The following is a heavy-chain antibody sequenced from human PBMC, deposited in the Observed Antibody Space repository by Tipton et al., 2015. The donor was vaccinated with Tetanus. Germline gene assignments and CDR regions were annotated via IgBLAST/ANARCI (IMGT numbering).Heavy chain of an antibody. V-gene: IGHV5-10-1*01. Sequence: QLVKSGAEVKKHGEYLRISCKGSGYSFTSYWISWVRQMPGKRLEWMGRIDPSDSYTNYSPSFQGHVTISADKSISTAYLQWSSLKASDTAMYYCARTTVTTVWYFDLWGRGSLVTVSS. CDR3: ARTTVTTVWYFDL. CDR1: GYSFTSYW. J-gene: IGHJ2*01. D-gene: IGHD4-17*01. CDR2: IDPSDSYT.